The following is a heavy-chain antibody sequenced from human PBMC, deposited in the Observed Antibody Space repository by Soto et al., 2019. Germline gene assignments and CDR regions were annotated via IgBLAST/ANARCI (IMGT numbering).Heavy chain of an antibody. Sequence: QGKGLEWVSAISCSGGSTYYADSVKGRFTISRDNSKNTLYLQMNSLRAEDTAVYYFFKGDDGIRSCPPGSACLLNRSSDL. J-gene: IGHJ2*01. CDR3: FKGDDGIRSCPPGSACLLNRSSDL. D-gene: IGHD1-26*01. V-gene: IGHV3-23*01. CDR2: ISCSGGST.